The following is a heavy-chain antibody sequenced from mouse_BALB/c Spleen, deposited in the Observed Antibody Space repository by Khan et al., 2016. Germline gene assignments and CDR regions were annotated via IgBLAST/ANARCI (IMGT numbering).Heavy chain of an antibody. J-gene: IGHJ3*01. CDR1: GYAFSGYW. V-gene: IGHV1-80*01. Sequence: QIQLVQSGAELVRPGSSVKISCKASGYAFSGYWMNWVKQRPGQGLEWIGQIYPGDGDTNYNGKFKGKATLTADKSSSTAYMQISSLTSEDSAVYFCARGTPFASWGQGTLVTVSA. CDR3: ARGTPFAS. D-gene: IGHD2-14*01. CDR2: IYPGDGDT.